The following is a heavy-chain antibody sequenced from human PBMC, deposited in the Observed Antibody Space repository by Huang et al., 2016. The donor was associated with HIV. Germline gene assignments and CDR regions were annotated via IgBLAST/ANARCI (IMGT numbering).Heavy chain of an antibody. D-gene: IGHD3-3*01. CDR2: INPNTGNP. Sequence: QVQLVQSGSELKKPGASVKVSCKASGYTFTSYAMNWVRQAPGQGLEGMGWINPNTGNPTYDPDFTGRFVFSLDTSVSTAYLTISSLMAEDTAVYYCASSPREVFGVFDYWGQGTLVTVSS. V-gene: IGHV7-4-1*02. J-gene: IGHJ4*02. CDR1: GYTFTSYA. CDR3: ASSPREVFGVFDY.